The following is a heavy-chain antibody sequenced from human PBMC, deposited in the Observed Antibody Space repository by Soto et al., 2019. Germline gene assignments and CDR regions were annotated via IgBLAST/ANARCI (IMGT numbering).Heavy chain of an antibody. CDR2: INSSGST. CDR1: GGSFGSSAYY. CDR3: SRRAPEGFDP. V-gene: IGHV4-39*01. Sequence: SETLSLTCTVSGGSFGSSAYYWGWIRRAPGKWLEWIGSINSSGSTFSNPSLKSRVTLSVDTSKNQFSLKLTSVTAADTALYYCSRRAPEGFDPWGQGTLVTVSS. J-gene: IGHJ5*02.